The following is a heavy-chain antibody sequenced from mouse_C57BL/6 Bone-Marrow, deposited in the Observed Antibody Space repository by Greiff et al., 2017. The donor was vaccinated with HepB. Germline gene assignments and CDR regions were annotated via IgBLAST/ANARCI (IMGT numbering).Heavy chain of an antibody. CDR2: INPSSGYT. D-gene: IGHD2-4*01. CDR1: GYTFTSYT. Sequence: QVQLQQSGAELARPGASVKMSCKASGYTFTSYTMHWVKQRPGQGLEWIGYINPSSGYTKYNQKFKDKATLTADKSSSTAYMQLSSLTSVDSAVYYCARGGDYDYDRFAYWGQGTLVTVSA. V-gene: IGHV1-4*01. J-gene: IGHJ3*01. CDR3: ARGGDYDYDRFAY.